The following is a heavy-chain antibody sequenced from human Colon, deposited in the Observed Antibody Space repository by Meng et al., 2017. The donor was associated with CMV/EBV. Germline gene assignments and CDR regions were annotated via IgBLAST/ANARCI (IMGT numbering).Heavy chain of an antibody. CDR3: ARDSGSYYDFWRGSYYYYGMDV. J-gene: IGHJ6*02. D-gene: IGHD3-3*01. CDR1: GFTFSDYI. Sequence: GESLKISCAASGFTFSDYIMNWVRQAPGKGLEWVSSISATSTYIYYADSVKGRFTISRDNAKNTLYLQMNSRRAEDTAVYYCARDSGSYYDFWRGSYYYYGMDVWGQGTTVTVSS. CDR2: ISATSTYI. V-gene: IGHV3-21*01.